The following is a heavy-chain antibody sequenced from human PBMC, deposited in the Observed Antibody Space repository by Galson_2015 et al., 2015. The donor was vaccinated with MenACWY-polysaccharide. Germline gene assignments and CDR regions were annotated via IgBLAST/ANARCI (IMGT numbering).Heavy chain of an antibody. Sequence: SLRLSCAVSGFAYSAHAMSWVRQAPGKGLQWVSGITGGGDSTYHADSVKGRLTVSRDNSRNTLFLQMNSLRAEDTAIYYCAKSSNGDYVWGAFDIWGQGTMVTVSS. V-gene: IGHV3-23*01. J-gene: IGHJ3*02. CDR2: ITGGGDST. D-gene: IGHD4-17*01. CDR3: AKSSNGDYVWGAFDI. CDR1: GFAYSAHA.